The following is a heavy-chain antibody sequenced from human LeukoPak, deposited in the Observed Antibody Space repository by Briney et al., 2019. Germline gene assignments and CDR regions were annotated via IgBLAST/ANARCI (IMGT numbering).Heavy chain of an antibody. Sequence: AXVKVSCKASGYTFTSYYMHWVRQAPGQGLEWMGIINPSGGRTSYEQKFQGKLTMTRDTSTSPVYMDLSSLRSEDTAVYYCARVRGEYDFWSGYYNGYYFDYWGQGTLVTVSS. D-gene: IGHD3-3*01. V-gene: IGHV1-46*03. CDR3: ARVRGEYDFWSGYYNGYYFDY. CDR2: INPSGGRT. J-gene: IGHJ4*02. CDR1: GYTFTSYY.